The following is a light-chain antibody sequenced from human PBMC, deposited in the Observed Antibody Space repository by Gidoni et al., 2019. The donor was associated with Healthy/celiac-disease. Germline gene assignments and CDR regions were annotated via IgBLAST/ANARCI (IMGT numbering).Light chain of an antibody. Sequence: EIVMTPSPATLSVSPGERATPSCRASQSVSSNLARYQQKPGQAPRLLIYGASTRATGIPARFSGSGSGTEFTLTISSLQSEDFAVYYCQQYNNWLYTFGQGTKLEIK. J-gene: IGKJ2*01. V-gene: IGKV3-15*01. CDR3: QQYNNWLYT. CDR2: GAS. CDR1: QSVSSN.